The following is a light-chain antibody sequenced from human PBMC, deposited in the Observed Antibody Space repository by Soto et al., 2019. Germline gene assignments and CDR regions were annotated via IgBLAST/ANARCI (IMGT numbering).Light chain of an antibody. V-gene: IGLV2-14*01. CDR1: SSDVGNYNY. CDR3: SSYAGSSTPYV. Sequence: QSVLTQSASVSGSPGQSITISCTGTSSDVGNYNYVSWYQQHPGEVPKLIIFNVNNRPSGVSNRFSGSKSGNTASLTISGLQAEDEADYYCSSYAGSSTPYVFGTGTKVTVL. CDR2: NVN. J-gene: IGLJ1*01.